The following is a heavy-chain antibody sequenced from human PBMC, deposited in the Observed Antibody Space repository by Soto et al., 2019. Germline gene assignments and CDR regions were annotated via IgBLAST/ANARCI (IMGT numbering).Heavy chain of an antibody. V-gene: IGHV3-30-3*01. CDR1: GFTFSSYA. D-gene: IGHD4-17*01. J-gene: IGHJ4*02. Sequence: QTGGSLRLSCAASGFTFSSYAMHWVRQAPGKGLEGVAVISYDGSNQYYADSVKGRFTISRDNSKNTLYLQMNSLRAEDTAVYYCARKNDYGDYWYFDYWGQGTLVTVSS. CDR3: ARKNDYGDYWYFDY. CDR2: ISYDGSNQ.